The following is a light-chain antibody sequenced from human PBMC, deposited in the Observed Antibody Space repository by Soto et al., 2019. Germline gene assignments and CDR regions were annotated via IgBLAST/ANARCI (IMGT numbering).Light chain of an antibody. Sequence: QSALTQPASVSGSPGQSITISCTGTSSDVGGYHSVSWYQQHPGIAPKLMIYEVSNRPSGVSNRFSGSKSGNTASLTISGLQAEDEADYYCSSSTTSRTRVFGGGTKLTVL. CDR2: EVS. V-gene: IGLV2-14*01. CDR3: SSSTTSRTRV. CDR1: SSDVGGYHS. J-gene: IGLJ2*01.